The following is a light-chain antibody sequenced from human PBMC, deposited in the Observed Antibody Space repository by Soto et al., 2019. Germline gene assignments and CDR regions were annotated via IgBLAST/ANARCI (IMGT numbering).Light chain of an antibody. CDR2: DAS. CDR1: QNINNY. CDR3: QQLNSYPIT. J-gene: IGKJ5*01. V-gene: IGKV1-33*01. Sequence: DIQMTQTPSSLSASVGDRGTITCEASQNINNYLNWYQQKPGRAPKXLIYDASNLEAGVPSRFRGSGSGTDCTFTISRLQPEDIPTYYCQQLNSYPITLGQGTRLEIK.